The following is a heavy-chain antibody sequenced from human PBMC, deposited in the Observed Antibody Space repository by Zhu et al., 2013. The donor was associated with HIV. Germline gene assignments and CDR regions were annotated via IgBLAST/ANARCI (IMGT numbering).Heavy chain of an antibody. Sequence: QVQLVQSGAEVKKPGASVKVSCKASTYTFSGYSIHWVRQTPGQGLEWMGWINPKSGGTKYAQKFQGRVTMTRDTSIRTVYMEVSRLKSDDTAVYYCVRGGYRWAFDIWGQGTVVIVSS. CDR2: INPKSGGT. V-gene: IGHV1-2*02. CDR1: TYTFSGYS. CDR3: VRGGYRWAFDI. J-gene: IGHJ3*02. D-gene: IGHD2-8*02.